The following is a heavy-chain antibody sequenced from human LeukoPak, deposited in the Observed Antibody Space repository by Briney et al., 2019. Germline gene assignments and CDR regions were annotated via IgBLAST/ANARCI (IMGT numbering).Heavy chain of an antibody. V-gene: IGHV4-59*01. Sequence: SETLSLTCTVSGGSISSYYWSWIRQPPGKGLEWIGYIYYSGSTNYNPSLKSRVTISVDTSKNKFSLKLSSVTAADTAVYYLAPGHKYFDLWGRGNLVTVSS. CDR2: IYYSGST. J-gene: IGHJ2*01. CDR3: APGHKYFDL. CDR1: GGSISSYY.